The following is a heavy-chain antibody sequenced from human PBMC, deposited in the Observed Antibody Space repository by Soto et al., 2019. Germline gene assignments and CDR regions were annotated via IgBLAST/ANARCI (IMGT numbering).Heavy chain of an antibody. Sequence: EVQLVESGGGLVQPGGSLRLSCAASGFTFSSYWMSWVRQAPGKGLEWVANIKQDGSEKYYVDSVKGRFTISRDNAKNSLVLQMNSLRAGDPAVYYCGGGRLGWFGELPTYFDYWGQGTLVTVSS. D-gene: IGHD3-10*01. V-gene: IGHV3-7*04. CDR2: IKQDGSEK. J-gene: IGHJ4*02. CDR1: GFTFSSYW. CDR3: GGGRLGWFGELPTYFDY.